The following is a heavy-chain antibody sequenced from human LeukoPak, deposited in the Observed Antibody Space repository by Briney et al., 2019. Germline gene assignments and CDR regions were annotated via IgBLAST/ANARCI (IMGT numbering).Heavy chain of an antibody. J-gene: IGHJ4*02. V-gene: IGHV4-59*08. CDR1: GGSISSYY. CDR3: ARLVFDYFDY. D-gene: IGHD3-10*02. CDR2: IYNTGST. Sequence: SETLSLTCTVSGGSISSYYWSWIRQPPGKGLEWIGYIYNTGSTNYNPSLKSRVTISVDTSKNQFSLKLGSVTAADTAVYYCARLVFDYFDYWGQGTLVTVSS.